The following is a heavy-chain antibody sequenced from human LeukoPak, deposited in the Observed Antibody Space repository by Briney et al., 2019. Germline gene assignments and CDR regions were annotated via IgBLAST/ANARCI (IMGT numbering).Heavy chain of an antibody. V-gene: IGHV3-30*03. D-gene: IGHD2-2*01. CDR1: GFTFSSYG. CDR2: ISYDGSNK. Sequence: GGSLRLSCAASGFTFSSYGMHWVRQAPGKGLEWVAVISYDGSNKYYADSVKGRFTISRENAKNSLYLQMNSLRAEDTAVYYCARHSSTSEQYYYYGMDVWGQGTTVTVSS. CDR3: ARHSSTSEQYYYYGMDV. J-gene: IGHJ6*02.